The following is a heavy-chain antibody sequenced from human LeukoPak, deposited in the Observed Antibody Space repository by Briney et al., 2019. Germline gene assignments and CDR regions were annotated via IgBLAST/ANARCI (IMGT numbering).Heavy chain of an antibody. D-gene: IGHD6-13*01. Sequence: GGSLRLSCAASGFTFSSYWMSWVRQAPGKGLEWVTNIKQDGSEKYYVDSVKGRVTISRDNAKNSLYLQMNSLRAEDTAVYYCARVRDSSSXGPNWFDPWGQGTLVTVSS. CDR2: IKQDGSEK. J-gene: IGHJ5*02. CDR3: ARVRDSSSXGPNWFDP. CDR1: GFTFSSYW. V-gene: IGHV3-7*03.